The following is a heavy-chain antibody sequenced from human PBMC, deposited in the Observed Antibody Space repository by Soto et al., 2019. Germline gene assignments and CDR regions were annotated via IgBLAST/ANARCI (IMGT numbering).Heavy chain of an antibody. CDR3: ASMSTWMGAFDV. CDR1: GGSISSSSYY. J-gene: IGHJ3*01. D-gene: IGHD5-12*01. Sequence: QLQLQESGPGLVKPSETLSLTCTVSGGSISSSSYYWGWIRQPPEKGVEWIGSIYDSGSTYYNPSLRRRVTIPVATSKNQFPMTLCSVTAGDTAVDYCASMSTWMGAFDVWGQGTMVTVSS. V-gene: IGHV4-39*01. CDR2: IYDSGST.